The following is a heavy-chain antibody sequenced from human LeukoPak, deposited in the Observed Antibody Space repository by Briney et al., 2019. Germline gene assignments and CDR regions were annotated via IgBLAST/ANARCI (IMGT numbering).Heavy chain of an antibody. V-gene: IGHV1-18*01. Sequence: GASVKVSCMASGYTFGTSGITWVRQAPGQGLEWVGWISVNDGYTKYSQKLQGRVTMTADTSTSTAYMSLRSLTSGDTAVFYCTRGTMTDNPHYFDYWGQGTLVSVSS. J-gene: IGHJ4*02. CDR2: ISVNDGYT. CDR3: TRGTMTDNPHYFDY. D-gene: IGHD1-1*01. CDR1: GYTFGTSG.